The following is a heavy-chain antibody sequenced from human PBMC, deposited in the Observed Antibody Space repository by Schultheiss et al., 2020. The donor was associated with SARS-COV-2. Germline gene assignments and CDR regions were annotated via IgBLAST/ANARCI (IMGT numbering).Heavy chain of an antibody. CDR3: ARDPLKNCGGDCYFDY. D-gene: IGHD2-21*02. Sequence: SLKISCAASGFTFDDYAMHWVRQAPGKGLEWVSGISGSGASTYYGDSMKGRFTISRDNAKNSLYLQMNSLRAEDTAVYYCARDPLKNCGGDCYFDYWGQGTLVTVSS. V-gene: IGHV3-9*01. CDR2: ISGSGAST. J-gene: IGHJ4*02. CDR1: GFTFDDYA.